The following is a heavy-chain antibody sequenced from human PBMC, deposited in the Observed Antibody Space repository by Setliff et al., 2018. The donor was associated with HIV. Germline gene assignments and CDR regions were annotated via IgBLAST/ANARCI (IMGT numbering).Heavy chain of an antibody. CDR2: IYYSEST. J-gene: IGHJ6*02. D-gene: IGHD3-22*01. Sequence: SETLSLTCTVSGGSISSSSYYWGWIRQPPGKGLEWIGSIYYSESTSYNPSLKSRVTISVDTSKNQFSLKLGSVTAADTAVYYCARSRTSSGYYGVTGYGMDVWGQGTTVTVSS. CDR1: GGSISSSSYY. CDR3: ARSRTSSGYYGVTGYGMDV. V-gene: IGHV4-39*07.